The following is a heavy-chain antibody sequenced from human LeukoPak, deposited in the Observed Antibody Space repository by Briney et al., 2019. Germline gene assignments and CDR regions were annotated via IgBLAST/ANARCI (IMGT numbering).Heavy chain of an antibody. CDR2: ISGSGGST. V-gene: IGHV3-23*01. J-gene: IGHJ4*02. CDR3: TTDARFSVITFGGVIVVPYFDY. D-gene: IGHD3-16*02. Sequence: GGSLRLSCAASGFTFSSYAMSWVRQAPGKGLEWVSAISGSGGSTYYADSVKGRFTISRDNSKNTLYLQMNSLKTEDTAVYYCTTDARFSVITFGGVIVVPYFDYWGQGTLVAVSS. CDR1: GFTFSSYA.